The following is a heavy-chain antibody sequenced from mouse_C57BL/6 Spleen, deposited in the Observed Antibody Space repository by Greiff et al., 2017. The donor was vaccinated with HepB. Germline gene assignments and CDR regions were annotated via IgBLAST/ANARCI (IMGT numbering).Heavy chain of an antibody. CDR2: INPNNGGT. CDR3: ARALIYYDYDGLFAY. J-gene: IGHJ3*01. V-gene: IGHV1-26*01. CDR1: GYTFTDYY. Sequence: VQLQQSGPELVKPGASVKISCKASGYTFTDYYMNWVKQSHGKSLEWIGDINPNNGGTSYNQKFKGKATLTVDKSSSTAYMELRSLTSEDSAVYYCARALIYYDYDGLFAYWGQGTLVTVSA. D-gene: IGHD2-4*01.